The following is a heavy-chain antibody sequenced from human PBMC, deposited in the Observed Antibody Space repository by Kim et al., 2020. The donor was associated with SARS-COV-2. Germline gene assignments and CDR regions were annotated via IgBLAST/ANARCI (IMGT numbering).Heavy chain of an antibody. CDR3: ARRSDYYDSSGYPYWYFDL. CDR2: IYPGDSDT. Sequence: GESLKISCKGSGYSFTSYWIGWVRQMPGKGLEWMGIIYPGDSDTRYSPSFQGQVTISADKSISTAYLQWSSLKASDTAMYYCARRSDYYDSSGYPYWYFDLWGRGTLVTVSS. V-gene: IGHV5-51*01. J-gene: IGHJ2*01. CDR1: GYSFTSYW. D-gene: IGHD3-22*01.